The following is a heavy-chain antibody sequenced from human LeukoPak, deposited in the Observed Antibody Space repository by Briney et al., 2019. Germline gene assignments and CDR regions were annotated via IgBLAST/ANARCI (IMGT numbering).Heavy chain of an antibody. D-gene: IGHD3-22*01. J-gene: IGHJ5*02. CDR3: ARMYYYDTSRNPNWFDP. Sequence: ASVKVSCKASGYTFTNYHINWVRQATGQGLEWMGWMNPNSGNTGYAQKFQGRVTFTRDTSVSTAYMELNSLTSEDTAVYYCARMYYYDTSRNPNWFDPWGQGTLVTVSS. CDR1: GYTFTNYH. V-gene: IGHV1-8*03. CDR2: MNPNSGNT.